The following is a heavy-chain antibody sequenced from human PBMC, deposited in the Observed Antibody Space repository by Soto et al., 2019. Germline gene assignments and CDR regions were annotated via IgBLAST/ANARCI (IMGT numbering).Heavy chain of an antibody. Sequence: SETLSLSCAVYGGSFSGYYWSWIRQPPGKGLEWIGEINHSGSTNYNPSLKSRVTISVDTSKNQFSLKLSSVTAADTAVYYCARDCSSTSCYGFDYWGQGTLVTVSS. V-gene: IGHV4-34*01. CDR2: INHSGST. CDR3: ARDCSSTSCYGFDY. J-gene: IGHJ4*02. CDR1: GGSFSGYY. D-gene: IGHD2-2*01.